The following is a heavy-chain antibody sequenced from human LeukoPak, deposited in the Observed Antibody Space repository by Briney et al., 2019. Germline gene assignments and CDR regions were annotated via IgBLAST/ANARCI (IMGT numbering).Heavy chain of an antibody. CDR3: AQDNGGSIWYYLDS. Sequence: GGAVTLSCAASGFTFDYYAMLWVRQAPGEGLEWVFLISGDGESTYYTDSVKGRFTTSRDNSKNSLYLQMNSLRTEDTALYYCAQDNGGSIWYYLDSWGQGPLVTVSS. CDR1: GFTFDYYA. J-gene: IGHJ4*02. V-gene: IGHV3-43*02. CDR2: ISGDGEST. D-gene: IGHD6-13*01.